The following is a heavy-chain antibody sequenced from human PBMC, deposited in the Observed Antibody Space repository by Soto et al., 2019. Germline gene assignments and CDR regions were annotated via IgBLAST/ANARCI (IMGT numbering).Heavy chain of an antibody. Sequence: QVQLVQSGAEMRKPGASVKVSCKTSGYTFAIYGINWVRQAPGQGLQWMGWIGTYNGYTHYAQKLQCRVTVTTDTSPRTAYMELRSLRSDDTAVYYCARGTGTTSEGSLFDYWGQGTLVTVSS. D-gene: IGHD1-1*01. CDR3: ARGTGTTSEGSLFDY. CDR1: GYTFAIYG. J-gene: IGHJ4*02. V-gene: IGHV1-18*01. CDR2: IGTYNGYT.